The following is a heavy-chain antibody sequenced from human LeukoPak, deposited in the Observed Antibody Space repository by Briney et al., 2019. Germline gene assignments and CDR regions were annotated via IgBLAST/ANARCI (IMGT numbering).Heavy chain of an antibody. CDR2: IYHSGST. D-gene: IGHD3-10*01. CDR3: ATGMVRGVKDY. V-gene: IGHV4-30-2*01. Sequence: SETLSLTCTVSGGSISSGGYYWSWIRQPPGKGLEWIGYIYHSGSTYYNPSLKSRVTISVDTSKNQFSLKLSSVTAADTAVYYCATGMVRGVKDYWGQGTLVTVSS. CDR1: GGSISSGGYY. J-gene: IGHJ4*02.